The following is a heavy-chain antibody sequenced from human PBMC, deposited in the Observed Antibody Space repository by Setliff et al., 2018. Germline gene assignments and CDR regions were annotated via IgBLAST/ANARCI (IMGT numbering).Heavy chain of an antibody. CDR1: GGTFSSSG. CDR2: FIPILGAT. CDR3: ARDSGQWLEGGASGDMDI. Sequence: SVKVSCKSSGGTFSSSGITWVRQAPGQGLQWLGRFIPILGATIYAQKFQGRVTITADQSTSTVFMELNSLRSEDTAFYYCARDSGQWLEGGASGDMDIWGQGTAVTVSS. D-gene: IGHD6-19*01. V-gene: IGHV1-69*13. J-gene: IGHJ6*02.